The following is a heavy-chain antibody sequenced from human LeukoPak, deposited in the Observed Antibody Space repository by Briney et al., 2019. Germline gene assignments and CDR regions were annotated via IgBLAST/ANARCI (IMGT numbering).Heavy chain of an antibody. V-gene: IGHV3-74*01. Sequence: GGSLRLSCAASGFTFSNYWMHWVRQAPGKGLVWVSRINSDGINTSYADSVKGRFTISRDNAKNPLYLQMNSLRAEDTAVYYCTRDPRRLDYWGQGTLVTVSS. J-gene: IGHJ4*02. CDR1: GFTFSNYW. CDR2: INSDGINT. CDR3: TRDPRRLDY.